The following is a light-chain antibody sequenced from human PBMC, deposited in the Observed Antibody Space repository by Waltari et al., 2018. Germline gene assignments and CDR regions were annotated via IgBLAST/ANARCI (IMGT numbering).Light chain of an antibody. CDR3: QQYNNWPPQCS. CDR1: KNVHGN. V-gene: IGKV3-15*01. CDR2: GTA. Sequence: EIVMTQSPAILSVSPGETVILSCRASKNVHGNLAWYQPKPGQAPRLLIDGTAVRAPGVPDRFSGSGSGTEFTLAISSLQSEDFAHYYCQQYNNWPPQCSFGQGTKLEI. J-gene: IGKJ2*02.